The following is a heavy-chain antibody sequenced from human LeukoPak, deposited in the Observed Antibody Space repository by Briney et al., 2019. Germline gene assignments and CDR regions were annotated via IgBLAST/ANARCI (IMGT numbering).Heavy chain of an antibody. D-gene: IGHD5-24*01. V-gene: IGHV3-48*04. J-gene: IGHJ4*02. CDR1: GFTVSSYG. Sequence: GGTLRLSCAASGFTVSSYGMSWVRQAPGKGLEWVSYISSSSSTIYYADSVKGRFTISRDNAKNSLYLQMNSLRAEDTAVYYCARGWQGDYFDYWGQGTLVTVSS. CDR3: ARGWQGDYFDY. CDR2: ISSSSSTI.